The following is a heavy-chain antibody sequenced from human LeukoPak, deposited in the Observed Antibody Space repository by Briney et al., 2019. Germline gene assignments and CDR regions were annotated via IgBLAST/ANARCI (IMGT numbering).Heavy chain of an antibody. CDR1: GGSISSYN. D-gene: IGHD6-6*01. V-gene: IGHV4-59*12. CDR2: NYYSGST. CDR3: AGDASPSGAFDI. Sequence: SETLSLTCTVSGGSISSYNWSWLRQPRGEGVEGWGYNYYSGSTKYNPSLKSRVTISVDTSNNHFSQKVSPVTAADTPVYHCAGDASPSGAFDIWGQGTMVTVSS. J-gene: IGHJ3*02.